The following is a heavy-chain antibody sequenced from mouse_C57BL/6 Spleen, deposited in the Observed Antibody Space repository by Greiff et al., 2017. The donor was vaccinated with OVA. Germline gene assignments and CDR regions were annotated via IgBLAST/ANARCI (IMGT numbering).Heavy chain of an antibody. D-gene: IGHD2-1*01. CDR1: GYAFTNYL. CDR3: ARGATMAYYFDY. J-gene: IGHJ2*01. V-gene: IGHV1-54*01. CDR2: INPGSGGT. Sequence: VQLQQSGAELVRPGTSVKVSCKASGYAFTNYLIEWVKQRPGQGLEWIGVINPGSGGTNYNEKFKGKATLTPDKSSSTAYMQLSSLTSEDSAVYFCARGATMAYYFDYWGQGTTLTVSS.